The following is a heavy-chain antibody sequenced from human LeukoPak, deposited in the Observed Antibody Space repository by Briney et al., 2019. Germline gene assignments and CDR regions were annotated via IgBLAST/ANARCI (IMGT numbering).Heavy chain of an antibody. J-gene: IGHJ4*02. D-gene: IGHD1-1*01. CDR3: AGENWSNDY. CDR1: GFTFTTYY. Sequence: QPGGSLRLSCAASGFTFTTYYMTWVRQAPGKGLEWLANISQDGRTKYYADSVEGRFAISRDNAINSVFLQMNSVRAEDTAVYYCAGENWSNDYWGQGTLVTVSS. V-gene: IGHV3-7*01. CDR2: ISQDGRTK.